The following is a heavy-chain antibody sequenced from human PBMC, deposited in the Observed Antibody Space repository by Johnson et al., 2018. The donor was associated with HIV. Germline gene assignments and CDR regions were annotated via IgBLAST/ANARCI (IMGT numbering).Heavy chain of an antibody. V-gene: IGHV3-66*01. D-gene: IGHD3-9*01. CDR2: IYSGGST. CDR1: GFTFDDYA. J-gene: IGHJ3*02. Sequence: VQLVESGGGLVQPGRSLRLSCAASGFTFDDYAMHWVRQAPGKGLEWVSVIYSGGSTYYADSVKGRFTISRDNSKNTLYLQMNSLRAEDTAVYYCTTDLVYYDILTGYFVTMQADAFDIWGQGTMVTVSS. CDR3: TTDLVYYDILTGYFVTMQADAFDI.